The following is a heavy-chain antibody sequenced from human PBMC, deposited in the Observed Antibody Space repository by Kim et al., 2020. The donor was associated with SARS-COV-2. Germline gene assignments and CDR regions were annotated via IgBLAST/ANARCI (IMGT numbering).Heavy chain of an antibody. D-gene: IGHD3-16*01. J-gene: IGHJ4*02. CDR3: VKVLLRCY. V-gene: IGHV3-64D*09. Sequence: GGSLRLSCSASGFTFSSYGMHWVRQAPGKGLEYVSAMSSNGGSTYYADSVKGRFTISRDNSKNTLYLQMSRLRAEDTAVYYCVKVLLRCYWGQGTLVTVS. CDR1: GFTFSSYG. CDR2: MSSNGGST.